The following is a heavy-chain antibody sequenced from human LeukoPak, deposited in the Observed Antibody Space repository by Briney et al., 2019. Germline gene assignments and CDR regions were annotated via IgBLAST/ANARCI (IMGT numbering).Heavy chain of an antibody. CDR3: AKGFYYDILTGDDAFDI. V-gene: IGHV3-30*18. CDR2: ISYDGSNK. D-gene: IGHD3-9*01. Sequence: GRSLRLSCAASGFTFSSYGMHWVRQAPGKGLEWVAVISYDGSNKYYADSVKGRFTISRDNSKNTLYLQMNSLRAEDTAVYYCAKGFYYDILTGDDAFDIWGQGTMVTVSS. CDR1: GFTFSSYG. J-gene: IGHJ3*02.